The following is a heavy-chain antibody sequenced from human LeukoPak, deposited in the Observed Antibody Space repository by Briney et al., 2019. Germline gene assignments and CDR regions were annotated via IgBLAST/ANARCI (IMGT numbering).Heavy chain of an antibody. J-gene: IGHJ3*02. V-gene: IGHV4-30-4*01. CDR1: GGSISTDNYY. CDR2: TYYSGFT. Sequence: PSQTLSLTCTVSGGSISTDNYYWNWIRQPPGKGLEWIAFTYYSGFTSYNPSLKSRVTISVDTSKNQFSLKLTSVTAADTAVYFCARVRRQLGNAFDIWGQGTLVSVSS. D-gene: IGHD1-1*01. CDR3: ARVRRQLGNAFDI.